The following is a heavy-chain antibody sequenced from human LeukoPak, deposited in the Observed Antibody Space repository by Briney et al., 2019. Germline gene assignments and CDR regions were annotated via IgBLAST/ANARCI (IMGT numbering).Heavy chain of an antibody. CDR2: IIPIFGTA. V-gene: IGHV1-69*01. D-gene: IGHD3-10*01. Sequence: GASVKVSCKASGGTFSSYAISWVRQAPGQGLEWMGGIIPIFGTANYAQKFQGRVTITADESTSTAYMELSSLRSEDTAVYYCARNLRNYYGSGSYLDYWGQGTLVTVSS. CDR3: ARNLRNYYGSGSYLDY. CDR1: GGTFSSYA. J-gene: IGHJ4*02.